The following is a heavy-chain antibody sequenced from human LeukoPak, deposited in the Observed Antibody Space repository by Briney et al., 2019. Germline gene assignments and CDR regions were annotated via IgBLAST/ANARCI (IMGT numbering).Heavy chain of an antibody. Sequence: SVKVSCKTSGGTFSNYAISWVRQAPGQGVEWMGGIVPIFGTANYAQKFQGRVTITADKSTSTAYMELSSLRSEDTAVYYCSMTPVTTSYDYWGQGTLVTVSS. CDR1: GGTFSNYA. D-gene: IGHD4-17*01. J-gene: IGHJ4*02. V-gene: IGHV1-69*06. CDR2: IVPIFGTA. CDR3: SMTPVTTSYDY.